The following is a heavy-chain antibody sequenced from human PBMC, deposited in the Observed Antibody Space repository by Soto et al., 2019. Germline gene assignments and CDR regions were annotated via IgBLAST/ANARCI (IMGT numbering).Heavy chain of an antibody. CDR1: GFTFSTYA. CDR2: INAGNGNT. V-gene: IGHV1-3*01. D-gene: IGHD3-22*01. CDR3: ARCRNYYDSSGYYGDY. Sequence: QVQLVQSGSEVKRPGASVKVSCKASGFTFSTYAMHWVRQAPGQSLEWMGWINAGNGNTRYSQKFQGRVTITRDTSASTAYMELSSLRSEDTAVYYCARCRNYYDSSGYYGDYWGQGTLVTVSS. J-gene: IGHJ4*02.